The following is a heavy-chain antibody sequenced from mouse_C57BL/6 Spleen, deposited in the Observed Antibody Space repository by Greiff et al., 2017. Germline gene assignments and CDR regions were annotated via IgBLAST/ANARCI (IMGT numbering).Heavy chain of an antibody. CDR3: ARGGNYDWYFDV. CDR2: ISYSGST. V-gene: IGHV3-1*01. J-gene: IGHJ1*03. Sequence: EVKLLESGPGMVKPSQSLSLTCTVTGYSITSGYDWHWIRHFPGNKLEWMGYISYSGSTNYNPSLKSRISITHDTSKNHFFLKLNSVTTEDTATYYCARGGNYDWYFDVWGTGTTVTVSS. D-gene: IGHD2-1*01. CDR1: GYSITSGYD.